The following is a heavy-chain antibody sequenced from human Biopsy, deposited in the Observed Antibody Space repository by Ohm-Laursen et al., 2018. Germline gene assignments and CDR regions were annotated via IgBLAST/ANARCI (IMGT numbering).Heavy chain of an antibody. V-gene: IGHV4-38-2*01. CDR3: ARRGSGGRSFDY. CDR1: GFSISSGHY. Sequence: SETLSLTCAVFGFSISSGHYWAWIRQPPGKGLEWIGTISHSSNTYYNPSLKTRVTMSLDTSKNQFSLRLSSVTVADTAVFYCARRGSGGRSFDYWGQGSLVTVSS. CDR2: ISHSSNT. J-gene: IGHJ4*02. D-gene: IGHD2-15*01.